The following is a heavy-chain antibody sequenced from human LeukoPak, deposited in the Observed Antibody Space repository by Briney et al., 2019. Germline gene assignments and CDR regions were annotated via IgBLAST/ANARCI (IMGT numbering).Heavy chain of an antibody. CDR1: GYSFTSYW. Sequence: GESLKISCKGSGYSFTSYWIGWVRQMPGKGLEWMGIIYPGDSDTRYSPSFQGQVTISADKSISTAYLQWSSLKASDTAMYYCARCPTTYGSGSLSGDAFDIWGQETMVTVSS. D-gene: IGHD3-10*01. V-gene: IGHV5-51*01. CDR2: IYPGDSDT. J-gene: IGHJ3*02. CDR3: ARCPTTYGSGSLSGDAFDI.